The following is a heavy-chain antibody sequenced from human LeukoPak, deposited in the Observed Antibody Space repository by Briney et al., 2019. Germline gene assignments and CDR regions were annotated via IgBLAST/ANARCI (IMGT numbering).Heavy chain of an antibody. Sequence: GGSLRLSCAASGFTFSSYSMNWVRQAPGKGLEWVSAISGGGGSTYYADSVKGRFTISRDNSKNTLYLQMNSLRAEDTAVYYCAKRNYDFWSGYYRRAENHFDYWGQGTLVTVSS. J-gene: IGHJ4*02. CDR3: AKRNYDFWSGYYRRAENHFDY. D-gene: IGHD3-3*01. CDR1: GFTFSSYS. CDR2: ISGGGGST. V-gene: IGHV3-23*01.